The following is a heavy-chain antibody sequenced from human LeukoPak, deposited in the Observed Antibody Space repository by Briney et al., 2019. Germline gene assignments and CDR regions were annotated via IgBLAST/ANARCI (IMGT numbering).Heavy chain of an antibody. J-gene: IGHJ3*02. CDR2: IGSSGDTI. D-gene: IGHD1-26*01. V-gene: IGHV3-48*03. CDR1: GFTFRTYE. Sequence: PGGSLRLSCAASGFTFRTYEMNWVRQAPGKGLEWVSYIGSSGDTIFCADSVKGRFTISRDNAKNSLYLQMNSLRAEDTAVYSCARVRVGATYGGAFDIWGQGTMVTVSS. CDR3: ARVRVGATYGGAFDI.